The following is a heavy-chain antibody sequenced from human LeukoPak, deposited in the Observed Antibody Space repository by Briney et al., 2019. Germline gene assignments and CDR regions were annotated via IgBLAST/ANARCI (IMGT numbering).Heavy chain of an antibody. CDR1: GDSISSNNYY. V-gene: IGHV4-61*02. CDR2: IYTRSGST. J-gene: IGHJ2*01. CDR3: ARDNRYYYDSSGYWYFDL. D-gene: IGHD3-22*01. Sequence: SETLSLTCSVSGDSISSNNYYWTWIRQPAGKGLEWVGRIYTRSGSTNYNPSLKSRVTISMDTSKNHISLRLNSVSAADTAVYYCARDNRYYYDSSGYWYFDLWGRGTLVTVSS.